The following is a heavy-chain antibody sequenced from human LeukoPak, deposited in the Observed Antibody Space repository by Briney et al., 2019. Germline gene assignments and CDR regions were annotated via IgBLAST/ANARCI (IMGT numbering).Heavy chain of an antibody. V-gene: IGHV1-69*13. CDR1: GGTFSSYA. Sequence: RRASVKVSCKASGGTFSSYAISWVRQAPGQGLERMGGIIPIFGTANYAQKFQGRVTITADESTSTAYMELSSLRSEDTAVYYCARDGLGYYYDSSGYYYFDYWGQGTLVTVSS. D-gene: IGHD3-22*01. J-gene: IGHJ4*02. CDR3: ARDGLGYYYDSSGYYYFDY. CDR2: IIPIFGTA.